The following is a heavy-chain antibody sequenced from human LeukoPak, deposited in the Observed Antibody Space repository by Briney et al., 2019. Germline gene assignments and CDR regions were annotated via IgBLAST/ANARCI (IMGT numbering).Heavy chain of an antibody. CDR1: GFSLSGYW. CDR2: NDGDGSTT. D-gene: IGHD2-15*01. V-gene: IGHV3-74*01. J-gene: IGHJ5*02. Sequence: GGSLRLSCVASGFSLSGYWMYWVRQAPGKGLMYISRNDGDGSTTNYADVVKGRFTMSRDNVKNTLYLQMNSLRVEDTAVYYCARDPRNVGLAPWGQGTLVTVSS. CDR3: ARDPRNVGLAP.